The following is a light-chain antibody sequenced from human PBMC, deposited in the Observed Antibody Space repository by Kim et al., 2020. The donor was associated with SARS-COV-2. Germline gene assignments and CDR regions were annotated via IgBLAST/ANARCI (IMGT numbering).Light chain of an antibody. V-gene: IGLV3-1*01. CDR3: QAWDSSTYYV. Sequence: SYELTQPHSVSVSPGQTASITCSGDKLGDKHACWYQQKPGQSPVLVIYQDSKRPSGIPERFSGSNSGNTATLTISGTQAMDEADYYCQAWDSSTYYVFGTGTKVTVL. J-gene: IGLJ1*01. CDR2: QDS. CDR1: KLGDKH.